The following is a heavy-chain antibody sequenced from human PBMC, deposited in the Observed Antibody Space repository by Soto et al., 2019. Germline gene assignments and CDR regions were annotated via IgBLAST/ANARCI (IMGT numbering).Heavy chain of an antibody. CDR2: IYPGDSDT. J-gene: IGHJ6*02. CDR3: ARTAAAGKYYYDMDV. V-gene: IGHV5-51*01. CDR1: GYSFTSYW. Sequence: GESLKISCKGSGYSFTSYWIGWVRQMPGKGLESMGIIYPGDSDTRYSPSFQGQVTISADKSISTAYLQWSSLKASDTAMYYCARTAAAGKYYYDMDVWGQGTTVTVS. D-gene: IGHD6-13*01.